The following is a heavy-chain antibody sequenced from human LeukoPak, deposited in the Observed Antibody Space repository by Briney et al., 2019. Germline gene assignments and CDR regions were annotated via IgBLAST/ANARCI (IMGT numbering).Heavy chain of an antibody. Sequence: SETLSLTCTVSGGSISSSSYYWGWIRQPPGKGLEWIGSIYYSGSTYYNPSLKSRVTISVDTSKNQFSLKLSSVTAADTAVYYCARLVLLTPIVVVPAAIGWFDPWGQGTLVTVSS. D-gene: IGHD2-2*01. CDR3: ARLVLLTPIVVVPAAIGWFDP. V-gene: IGHV4-39*01. CDR2: IYYSGST. J-gene: IGHJ5*02. CDR1: GGSISSSSYY.